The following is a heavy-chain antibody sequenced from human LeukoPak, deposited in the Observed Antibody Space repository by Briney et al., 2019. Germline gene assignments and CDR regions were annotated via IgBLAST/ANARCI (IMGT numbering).Heavy chain of an antibody. J-gene: IGHJ3*02. D-gene: IGHD3-22*01. CDR3: ARAYYYDSSGYPMDGGFDM. V-gene: IGHV3-7*04. CDR2: IKQDGSEK. Sequence: PGGTLRLSCAASGVTPSSYWMNWVRQAPGKGLEWVANIKQDGSEKSYVDSVKGRFTISRDNAKNSLYLQMNSLRAEDTAVYYCARAYYYDSSGYPMDGGFDMWGQGTMVTVSS. CDR1: GVTPSSYW.